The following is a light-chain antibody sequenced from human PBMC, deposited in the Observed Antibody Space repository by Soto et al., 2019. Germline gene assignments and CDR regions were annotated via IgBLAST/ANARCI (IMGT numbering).Light chain of an antibody. Sequence: AIRMTQSPSSLSASTGDRVTITCRASQGISSYLAWYQQKPGKAPKLLIYAASTLQSGVPSRFSGSGSGTDFTLTLSCLQSEDFATYYCKQYYSYPITFGQGTRLEIK. CDR1: QGISSY. V-gene: IGKV1-8*01. J-gene: IGKJ5*01. CDR2: AAS. CDR3: KQYYSYPIT.